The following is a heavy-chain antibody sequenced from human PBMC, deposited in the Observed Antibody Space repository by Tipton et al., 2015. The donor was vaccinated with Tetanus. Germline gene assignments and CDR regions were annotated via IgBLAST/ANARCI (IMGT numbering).Heavy chain of an antibody. D-gene: IGHD2-15*01. J-gene: IGHJ4*02. CDR2: ISGSGDST. Sequence: SLRLSCAASGFTFSNYAMSWVRQAPGKGLEWVSGISGSGDSTYYADSVKGRFTISRDNSKNTLYLQMNSLRAEDTAVYYCAREADCSGGSCFSGDFDNWGQGTQVTVSS. CDR1: GFTFSNYA. V-gene: IGHV3-23*01. CDR3: AREADCSGGSCFSGDFDN.